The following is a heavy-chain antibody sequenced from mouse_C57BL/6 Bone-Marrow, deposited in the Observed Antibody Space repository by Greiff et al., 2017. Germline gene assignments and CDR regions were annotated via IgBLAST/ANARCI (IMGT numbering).Heavy chain of an antibody. V-gene: IGHV5-15*01. CDR2: ISNLAYST. Sequence: EVKVVESGGGLVQPGGSLKLSCAASGFTFSDYGMAWVRQAPRKGPEWVAFISNLAYSTYYADTVTGRFTISRANATITLYLEMSSLRSADTAMYYCARHRYGSSYNAIDYWGQGTSVTVSS. J-gene: IGHJ4*01. D-gene: IGHD1-1*01. CDR1: GFTFSDYG. CDR3: ARHRYGSSYNAIDY.